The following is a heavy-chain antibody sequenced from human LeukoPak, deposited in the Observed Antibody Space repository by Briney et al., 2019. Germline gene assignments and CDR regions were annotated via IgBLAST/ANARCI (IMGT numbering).Heavy chain of an antibody. Sequence: SETLSLTCTVSGGSISSYYWGWIRQPPGKGLEWIGSIYYSGSTYYNPSLKSRVTISVATSKNQFSLKLSSVTAADTAVYYCAGLISSGWSKPFFDYWGQGTLVTVSS. J-gene: IGHJ4*02. CDR3: AGLISSGWSKPFFDY. CDR1: GGSISSYY. V-gene: IGHV4-39*07. CDR2: IYYSGST. D-gene: IGHD6-19*01.